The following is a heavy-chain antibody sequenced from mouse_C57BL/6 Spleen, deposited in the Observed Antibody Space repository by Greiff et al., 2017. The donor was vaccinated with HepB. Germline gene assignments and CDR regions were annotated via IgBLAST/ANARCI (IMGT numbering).Heavy chain of an antibody. J-gene: IGHJ4*01. CDR2: IDPSDSYT. CDR1: GYTFTSYW. V-gene: IGHV1-69*01. CDR3: ARGPPPEYYAMDY. Sequence: VQLQQPGAELVMPGASVKLSCKASGYTFTSYWMHWVKQRPGQGLEWIGEIDPSDSYTNYNQKFKGKSTLTVDKSSSTAYMQLSSLTSEDSAVYDCARGPPPEYYAMDYWGQGTSVTVSS.